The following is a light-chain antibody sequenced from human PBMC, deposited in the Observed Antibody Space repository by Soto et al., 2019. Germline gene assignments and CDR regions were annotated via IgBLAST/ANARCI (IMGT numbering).Light chain of an antibody. CDR2: GAS. CDR1: QSVSSSY. CDR3: QQRSNWPW. V-gene: IGKV3D-20*02. Sequence: EIVLAPSPATLSLSPWDRATMSCGASQSVSSSYLAWYQQKPGQAPRLLIHGASRRATGIPARFSGSGSGTDFTLTISSLEPEDFAVYYCQQRSNWPWFGQGTKVDIK. J-gene: IGKJ1*01.